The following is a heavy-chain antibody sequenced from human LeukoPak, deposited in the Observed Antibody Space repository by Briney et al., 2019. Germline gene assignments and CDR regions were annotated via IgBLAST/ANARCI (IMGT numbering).Heavy chain of an antibody. Sequence: GASVKVSCKASGYTVTSYDINWVRQATGQGLEWMGWMNPNSGNTGYAQKFQGRVTITRNTSISTAYMELSSLRSEDTAVYYCARRGSRWPGPAAFDIWGQGTMVTVSS. V-gene: IGHV1-8*03. CDR3: ARRGSRWPGPAAFDI. J-gene: IGHJ3*02. D-gene: IGHD3-16*01. CDR2: MNPNSGNT. CDR1: GYTVTSYD.